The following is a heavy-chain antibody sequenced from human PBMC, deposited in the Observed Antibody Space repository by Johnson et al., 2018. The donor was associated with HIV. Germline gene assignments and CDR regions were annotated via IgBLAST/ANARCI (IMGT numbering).Heavy chain of an antibody. CDR2: VNPNGGIT. V-gene: IGHV3-25*04. Sequence: HLVESGGGLVKPGGSLRLSCAASGFTFSDYYMNCVRQAPGNALELVGQVNPNGGITYLIDSGKDRFNTSRDNANNTLHLQMNSLKTEDTAVYYCTTAYPTGYSSSKRLDTFDIWGQGTMVTVYS. J-gene: IGHJ3*02. CDR3: TTAYPTGYSSSKRLDTFDI. CDR1: GFTFSDYY. D-gene: IGHD6-13*01.